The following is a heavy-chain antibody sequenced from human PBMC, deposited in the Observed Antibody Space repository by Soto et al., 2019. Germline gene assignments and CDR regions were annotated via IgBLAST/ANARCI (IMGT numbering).Heavy chain of an antibody. V-gene: IGHV3-23*01. D-gene: IGHD3-10*01. CDR2: IRNSGDST. CDR1: GFTFSSYT. Sequence: EVQLLESGGGLVQPGGSLRLSCAASGFTFSSYTMNWVRQAPGKGLEWVSAIRNSGDSTYYADSVEGRFTISRDNSKNTLYLQMNTLRVEDTAVYYCAKDSGSGGDESWCQGTLVSVSS. CDR3: AKDSGSGGDES. J-gene: IGHJ4*02.